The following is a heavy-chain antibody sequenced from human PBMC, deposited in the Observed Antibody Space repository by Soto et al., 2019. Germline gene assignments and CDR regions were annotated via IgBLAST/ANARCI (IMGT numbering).Heavy chain of an antibody. J-gene: IGHJ4*02. Sequence: EVQLLESGGGLVQPGGSLRLSCAASGFTFSSYAMSWVRQAPGKGLEWVSGISWNSGSIGYADSVKGRFTISRDNAKNSLYLQMNSLRAEDTALYYCAKDAADVQQLRLGIDYWGQGTLVTVSS. CDR2: ISWNSGSI. CDR1: GFTFSSYA. CDR3: AKDAADVQQLRLGIDY. V-gene: IGHV3-9*01. D-gene: IGHD6-13*01.